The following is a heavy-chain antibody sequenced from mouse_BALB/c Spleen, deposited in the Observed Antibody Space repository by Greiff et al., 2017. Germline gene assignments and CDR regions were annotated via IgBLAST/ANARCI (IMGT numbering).Heavy chain of an antibody. CDR2: ISSGGST. Sequence: EVNVVESGGGLVKPGGSLKLSCAASGFTFSSYAMSWVRQTPEKRLEWVASISSGGSTYYPDSVKGRFTISRDNARNILYLQMSSLRSEDTAMYYCARGRDWGFDYWGQGTTLTVSS. J-gene: IGHJ2*01. CDR1: GFTFSSYA. V-gene: IGHV5-6-5*01. CDR3: ARGRDWGFDY. D-gene: IGHD4-1*01.